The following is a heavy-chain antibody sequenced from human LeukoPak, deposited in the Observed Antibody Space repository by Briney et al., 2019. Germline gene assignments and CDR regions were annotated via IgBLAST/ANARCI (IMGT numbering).Heavy chain of an antibody. V-gene: IGHV1-46*01. CDR2: INPSGGST. CDR1: GYTFTSYY. D-gene: IGHD3-10*01. CDR3: ARGLYGSGSYSWFDP. J-gene: IGHJ5*02. Sequence: ASVKVSCKASGYTFTSYYMHWVRQAPGQGLEWMGIINPSGGSTSYAQKFQGRVTMTRDTSTSTVCMELSSLRSEDTAVYYCARGLYGSGSYSWFDPWGQGTLVTVSS.